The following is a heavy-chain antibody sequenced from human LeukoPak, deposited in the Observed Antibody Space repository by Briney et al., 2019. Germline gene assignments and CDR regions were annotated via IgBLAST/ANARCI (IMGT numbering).Heavy chain of an antibody. V-gene: IGHV1-2*02. CDR3: ARGAHYDDYGGGYFDY. Sequence: ASVKVSCKASGYTFTGYYMHWVRQAPGQGLEWMGWINPNSGGSNYAQKFQGRVTMTRDTSISTAYMELSRLRSDDTAVYYCARGAHYDDYGGGYFDYWGQGTLVTVSS. CDR1: GYTFTGYY. D-gene: IGHD4-23*01. CDR2: INPNSGGS. J-gene: IGHJ4*02.